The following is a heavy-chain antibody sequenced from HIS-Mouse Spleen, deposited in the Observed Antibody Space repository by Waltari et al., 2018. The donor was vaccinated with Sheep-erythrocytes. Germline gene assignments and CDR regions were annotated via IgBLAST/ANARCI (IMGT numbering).Heavy chain of an antibody. J-gene: IGHJ4*02. CDR1: GGSFSAYS. CDR2: ISSSSSYI. Sequence: GLLKPSATLSLTCAAYGGSFSAYSWSLIRQPPGKGLEWVSSISSSSSYIYYADSVKGRFTISRDNAKNSLYLQMNSLRAEDTAVYYCARVASGATFDYWCQGTLVTVSS. V-gene: IGHV3-21*01. D-gene: IGHD1-26*01. CDR3: ARVASGATFDY.